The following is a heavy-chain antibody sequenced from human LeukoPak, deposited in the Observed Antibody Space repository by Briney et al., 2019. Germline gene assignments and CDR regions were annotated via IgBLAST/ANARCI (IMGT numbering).Heavy chain of an antibody. CDR2: IYSGGDT. Sequence: GGSLRLSCEASGFILSSYEMNWVRQAPGKGLEWVSVIYSGGDTYFADSVKGRFTISRDNSKNTLYLQMKSLRAEDTAVYYCARDCSGSHVQLCGMDVWGQGTTVTVSS. CDR3: ARDCSGSHVQLCGMDV. D-gene: IGHD1-26*01. V-gene: IGHV3-53*01. CDR1: GFILSSYE. J-gene: IGHJ6*02.